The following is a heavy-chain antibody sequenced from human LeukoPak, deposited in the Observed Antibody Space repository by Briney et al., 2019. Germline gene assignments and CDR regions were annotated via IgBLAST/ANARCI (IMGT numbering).Heavy chain of an antibody. Sequence: ASVKVSCKASGYTFTSYYMHWVRQAPGQGLEWMGIINPSGGSTSYAQKFQGRVTMTRDTSTSTVYMELSSLRSEDTAVYYCARDTGDGDYVPWFDPWGQGTLVTVSS. D-gene: IGHD4-17*01. V-gene: IGHV1-46*01. CDR3: ARDTGDGDYVPWFDP. J-gene: IGHJ5*02. CDR1: GYTFTSYY. CDR2: INPSGGST.